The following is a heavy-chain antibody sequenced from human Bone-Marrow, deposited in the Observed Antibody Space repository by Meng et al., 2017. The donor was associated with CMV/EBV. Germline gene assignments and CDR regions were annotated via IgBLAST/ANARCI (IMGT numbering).Heavy chain of an antibody. CDR3: ARDKSTFNYYDSSGYSL. CDR2: ISYDGSSK. CDR1: GFTFSSYG. D-gene: IGHD3-22*01. Sequence: GGSLRLSCAASGFTFSSYGMHWVRQAPGKGLEWVAVISYDGSSKYYADSVKGRFTISRDNSKNTLFLQMNSLRAEDTAMYYCARDKSTFNYYDSSGYSLWGQGTLVTVSS. J-gene: IGHJ4*02. V-gene: IGHV3-30*19.